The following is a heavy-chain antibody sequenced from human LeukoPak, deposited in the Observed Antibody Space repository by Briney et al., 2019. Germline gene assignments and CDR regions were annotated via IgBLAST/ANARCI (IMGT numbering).Heavy chain of an antibody. D-gene: IGHD6-13*01. J-gene: IGHJ6*04. V-gene: IGHV4-59*01. CDR2: IYYSGST. Sequence: SETLSLTCTVSGGSISSYYWSWIRQPPGKGLEWIGYIYYSGSTNYNPSLKSRVTISVDTSKNQFSLKLSSVTAADTAVYYCAREVYSSSWYVMDVWAKGPRSPSPQ. CDR3: AREVYSSSWYVMDV. CDR1: GGSISSYY.